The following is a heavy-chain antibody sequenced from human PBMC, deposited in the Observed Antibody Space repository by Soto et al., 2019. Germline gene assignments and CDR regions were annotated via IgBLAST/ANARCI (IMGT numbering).Heavy chain of an antibody. D-gene: IGHD2-2*01. CDR1: GGSISSSSYY. CDR3: ARQGYCSSTSCIGHYYYMDV. J-gene: IGHJ6*03. CDR2: IYYSGST. V-gene: IGHV4-39*01. Sequence: PSETLSLTCTVSGGSISSSSYYWGWIRQPPGKGLEWIGSIYYSGSTYYNPSLKSRVTISVDTSKNQFSLKLSSVTAADTAVYYCARQGYCSSTSCIGHYYYMDVWGKGTTVTVSS.